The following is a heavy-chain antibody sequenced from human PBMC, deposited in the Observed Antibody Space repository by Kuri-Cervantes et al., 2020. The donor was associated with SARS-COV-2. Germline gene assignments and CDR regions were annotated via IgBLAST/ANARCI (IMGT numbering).Heavy chain of an antibody. J-gene: IGHJ4*02. Sequence: SETLSLTCTVSGRSISSSSYYWGWLRQPPGKGLEWIGSIYYSGSTYYHPSLKSRVTISVDTSKNQFSLKLSSVTAADTAVYYCARRNSPYSSSSYYFDYWGQGTLVTVSS. CDR1: GRSISSSSYY. D-gene: IGHD6-13*01. V-gene: IGHV4-39*01. CDR2: IYYSGST. CDR3: ARRNSPYSSSSYYFDY.